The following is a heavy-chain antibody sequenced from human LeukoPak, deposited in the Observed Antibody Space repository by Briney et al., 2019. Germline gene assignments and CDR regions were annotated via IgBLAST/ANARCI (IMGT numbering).Heavy chain of an antibody. CDR1: GYTFTRYA. D-gene: IGHD1-26*01. V-gene: IGHV1-18*01. CDR2: ISGYNGNT. Sequence: ASVKVSCKASGYTFTRYAISWVRQAPGQGLEWMGWISGYNGNTNYPQKFQGRVTMTTDKSTSTAYMELSSLRSEDTAVYYCARSVGATGLYYYGMDVWGQGTTVTVSS. J-gene: IGHJ6*02. CDR3: ARSVGATGLYYYGMDV.